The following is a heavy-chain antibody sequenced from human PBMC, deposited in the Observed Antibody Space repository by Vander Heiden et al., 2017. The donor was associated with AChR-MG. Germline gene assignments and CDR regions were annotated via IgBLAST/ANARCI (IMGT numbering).Heavy chain of an antibody. J-gene: IGHJ2*01. CDR2: IYYSGST. Sequence: QLQLQDSGPGLVNPSEPLPPTCTVSGGPISSSSYYWGWIRQHPGKGLEWIGSIYYSGSTYYNPSLKSRVTISVDTSKNQFSLKLSSVTAADTAVYYCANLQYSSSSSWYFDLWGRGTLVTVSS. V-gene: IGHV4-39*01. D-gene: IGHD6-6*01. CDR3: ANLQYSSSSSWYFDL. CDR1: GGPISSSSYY.